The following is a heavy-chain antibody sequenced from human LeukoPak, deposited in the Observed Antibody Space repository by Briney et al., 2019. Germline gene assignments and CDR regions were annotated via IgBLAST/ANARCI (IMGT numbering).Heavy chain of an antibody. Sequence: GGSLRLSCAASGFTFDDYAMHWVRQAPGKGLEWVSLISGEGGSTYYADSVKGRFTISRDNSKNSLDLQMNSLRTEDTALYYCARPRGQYSSSWSHHGFQHWGQGTLVTVSS. CDR3: ARPRGQYSSSWSHHGFQH. D-gene: IGHD6-13*01. CDR1: GFTFDDYA. CDR2: ISGEGGST. V-gene: IGHV3-43*02. J-gene: IGHJ1*01.